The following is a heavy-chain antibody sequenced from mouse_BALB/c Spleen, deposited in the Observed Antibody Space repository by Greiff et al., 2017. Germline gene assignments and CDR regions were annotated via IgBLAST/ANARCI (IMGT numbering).Heavy chain of an antibody. D-gene: IGHD3-3*01. CDR1: GYSITSGYY. Sequence: LKQSGPGLVKPSQSLSLTCSVTGYSITSGYYWNWIRQFPGNKLEWMGYISYDGSNNYNPSLKNRISITRDTSKNQFFLKLNSVTTEDTATYYCARDRGGAWFAYWGQGTLVTVSA. V-gene: IGHV3-6*02. CDR3: ARDRGGAWFAY. CDR2: ISYDGSN. J-gene: IGHJ3*01.